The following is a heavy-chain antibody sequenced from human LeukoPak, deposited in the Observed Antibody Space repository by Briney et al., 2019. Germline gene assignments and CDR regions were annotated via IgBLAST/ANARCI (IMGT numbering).Heavy chain of an antibody. V-gene: IGHV4-30-4*01. CDR2: IYYSGST. CDR3: ARAVTMVRGSKRGWFDP. D-gene: IGHD3-10*01. Sequence: PSQTLSLTCTVSGGSISSGDYYWSWIRQPPGKGLEWIGYIYYSGSTYYNPSLKSRVIISVDTSKNQFSLKLSSVTAADTAVYYCARAVTMVRGSKRGWFDPSGQGTLVTVSS. J-gene: IGHJ5*02. CDR1: GGSISSGDYY.